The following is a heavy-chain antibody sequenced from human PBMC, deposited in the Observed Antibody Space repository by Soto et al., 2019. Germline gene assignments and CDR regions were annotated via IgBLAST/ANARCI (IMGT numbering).Heavy chain of an antibody. D-gene: IGHD2-2*01. J-gene: IGHJ4*02. Sequence: EVQLVESGGGLVKPGGSLRLSCAASGFTFSSYSMNWVRQAPGKGLEWVSSISSSSSYIYYADSVKGRFTISRDNAKNSLYLQMNSLRAEDTAVYYCASEGYCSSTSCNGLGDWGQGTLVTVSS. CDR2: ISSSSSYI. V-gene: IGHV3-21*01. CDR1: GFTFSSYS. CDR3: ASEGYCSSTSCNGLGD.